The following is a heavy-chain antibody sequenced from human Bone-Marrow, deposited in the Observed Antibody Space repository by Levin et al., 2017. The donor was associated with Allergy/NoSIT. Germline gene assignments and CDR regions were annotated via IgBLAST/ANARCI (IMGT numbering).Heavy chain of an antibody. J-gene: IGHJ4*02. CDR1: GFSLSTSGVG. CDR2: IYWDDDK. V-gene: IGHV2-5*02. Sequence: VSGPTLVKPTQTLTLTCTFSGFSLSTSGVGVGWIRQPPGKALEWLALIYWDDDKRYSPSLKSRLTITKDTSKNQVVLTMTNMDPVDTATYYCAQRNELRPSIGYYFDYWGQGTLVTVSS. CDR3: AQRNELRPSIGYYFDY. D-gene: IGHD6-6*01.